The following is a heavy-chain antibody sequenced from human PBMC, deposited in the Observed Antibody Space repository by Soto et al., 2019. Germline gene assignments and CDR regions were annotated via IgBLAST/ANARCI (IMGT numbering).Heavy chain of an antibody. J-gene: IGHJ3*02. CDR3: ASPTLGAFDI. Sequence: QLQLQESGPVLVKPSETLSLTCTVAGGSISSSNYYWGWIRQPPGKGLEWIGSIYYSGSTSYNSSLKSRVTISVDTSKNQFSLRLRSVTAADTAVYYCASPTLGAFDIWGQVTMVTVSS. CDR2: IYYSGST. V-gene: IGHV4-39*01. D-gene: IGHD3-16*01. CDR1: GGSISSSNYY.